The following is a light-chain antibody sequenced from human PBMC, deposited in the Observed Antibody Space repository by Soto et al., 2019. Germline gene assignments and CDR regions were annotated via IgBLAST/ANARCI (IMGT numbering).Light chain of an antibody. Sequence: QSVLTQPASVSASLGQSITISCTGTSSDVGGYNYVSWYQQRPGKAPKLIIFEVSHRPSGVSNRFSGTKSGNTASLTISGLQAEDETDYYCTSYTSSGTHVLGTVTKVTV. CDR1: SSDVGGYNY. J-gene: IGLJ1*01. V-gene: IGLV2-14*01. CDR3: TSYTSSGTHV. CDR2: EVS.